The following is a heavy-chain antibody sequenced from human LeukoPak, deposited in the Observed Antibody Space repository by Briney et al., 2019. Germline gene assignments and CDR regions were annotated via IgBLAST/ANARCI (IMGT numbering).Heavy chain of an antibody. CDR3: ARDRGAYIVVVPAAPYNWFDP. CDR2: INPSGGST. D-gene: IGHD2-2*01. J-gene: IGHJ5*02. V-gene: IGHV1-46*01. Sequence: ASVKVSCKASGYTFTSYYMHWVRQAPGQGLEWMGIINPSGGSTSYAQKFQGRVTMTRDTSTSTVYMELSSLRSEDTAVYYCARDRGAYIVVVPAAPYNWFDPWGQGTLVTVSS. CDR1: GYTFTSYY.